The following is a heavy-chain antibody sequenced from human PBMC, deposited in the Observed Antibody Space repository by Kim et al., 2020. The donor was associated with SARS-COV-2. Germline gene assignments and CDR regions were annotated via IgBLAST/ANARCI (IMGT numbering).Heavy chain of an antibody. D-gene: IGHD6-6*01. CDR2: VVGDGSST. Sequence: GGSLRLSCAASGFTFSSYWMHWVRQVPGNGLVWVSRVVGDGSSTTYADSVKGRFTISRDNAKNTLYLQMNSLRAEDTAVYYCARSSSSHQGFDYWGQGILVTVSS. V-gene: IGHV3-74*01. J-gene: IGHJ4*02. CDR3: ARSSSSHQGFDY. CDR1: GFTFSSYW.